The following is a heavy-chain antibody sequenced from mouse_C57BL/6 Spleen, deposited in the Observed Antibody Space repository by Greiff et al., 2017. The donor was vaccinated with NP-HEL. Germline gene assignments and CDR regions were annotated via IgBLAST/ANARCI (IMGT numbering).Heavy chain of an antibody. D-gene: IGHD4-1*01. CDR2: IHPNSGST. J-gene: IGHJ1*03. V-gene: IGHV1-64*01. Sequence: VQLQQPGAELVKPGASVKLSCKASGYTFTSYWMHWVKQRPGQGLEWIGMIHPNSGSTNYNEKFKSKATLTVDKSSSTAYMQLSSLTSEDSAVYDCASNWDEGGYWYFDVWGTGTTVTVSS. CDR1: GYTFTSYW. CDR3: ASNWDEGGYWYFDV.